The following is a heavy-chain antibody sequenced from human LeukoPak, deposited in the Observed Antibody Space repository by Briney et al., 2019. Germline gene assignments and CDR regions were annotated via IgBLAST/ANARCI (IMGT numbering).Heavy chain of an antibody. CDR1: GYNFPSYG. Sequence: ASVKVSCKASGYNFPSYGINWVRQAPGQGLEWMGWISAYDGNTNYAQKLQGRVTMTTDTSTSTAYMELRSLRSDDTAVYYCARSLYCSGGSCYSFLLQHYYYYGMDVWGQGTTVTVSS. CDR2: ISAYDGNT. V-gene: IGHV1-18*01. CDR3: ARSLYCSGGSCYSFLLQHYYYYGMDV. D-gene: IGHD2-15*01. J-gene: IGHJ6*02.